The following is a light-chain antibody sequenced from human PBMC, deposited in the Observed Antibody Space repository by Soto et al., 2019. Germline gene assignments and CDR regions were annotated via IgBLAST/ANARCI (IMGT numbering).Light chain of an antibody. J-gene: IGKJ1*01. CDR3: QQSYSSPWT. CDR1: QNIRNY. Sequence: EIQMSQTQYSLSASVRGSGTVSCRASQNIRNYLNWYQQKPGRAPKILIYAASSLQSGVPSRFSGGGSGTDFTLTITSLQPEDFATYYCQQSYSSPWTFGQGTNVDIK. CDR2: AAS. V-gene: IGKV1-39*01.